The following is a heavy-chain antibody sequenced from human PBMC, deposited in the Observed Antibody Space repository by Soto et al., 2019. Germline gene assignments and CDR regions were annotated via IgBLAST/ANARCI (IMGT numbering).Heavy chain of an antibody. CDR2: IYWNDDK. J-gene: IGHJ5*02. CDR1: GFSLSTSGVG. CDR3: THNACGSDCWGWFDA. D-gene: IGHD2-21*02. V-gene: IGHV2-5*01. Sequence: QITLKESGPTLVKPTQTLTLTCTFSGFSLSTSGVGVGWIRQPPGKALEWLALIYWNDDKRYSSSLKSRLTITKDTSKNQVVRTMTNMDPVDTATYYCTHNACGSDCWGWFDAWGQGTLVTVSS.